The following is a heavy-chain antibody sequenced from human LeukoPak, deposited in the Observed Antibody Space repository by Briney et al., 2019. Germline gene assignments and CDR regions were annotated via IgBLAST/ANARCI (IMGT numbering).Heavy chain of an antibody. J-gene: IGHJ5*02. Sequence: ASGRVSCKASGYTFTGYYMHWVRQAPGQGLEWMGWINPSSGVTDHTKTFQGRVTMASDSSIRTAYMERSRLRSDDTAVYYCARLPRVAATRNKNWFDPWGEGTLVTLST. D-gene: IGHD2-15*01. CDR2: INPSSGVT. V-gene: IGHV1-2*02. CDR3: ARLPRVAATRNKNWFDP. CDR1: GYTFTGYY.